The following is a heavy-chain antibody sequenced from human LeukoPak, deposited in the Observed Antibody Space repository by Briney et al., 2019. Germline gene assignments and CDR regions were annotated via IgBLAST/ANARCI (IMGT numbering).Heavy chain of an antibody. D-gene: IGHD6-13*01. V-gene: IGHV4-59*08. CDR1: GGSISSYY. CDR2: INYSGST. Sequence: SETLSLTCTVSGGSISSYYWSWIRQPPGKGLEWIGYINYSGSTNYNPSLKSRVTMSVDTSKNQFSLKLSSVTAADTAVYYCARWNSSSWLQYNWFDPWGQGTLVTVSS. CDR3: ARWNSSSWLQYNWFDP. J-gene: IGHJ5*02.